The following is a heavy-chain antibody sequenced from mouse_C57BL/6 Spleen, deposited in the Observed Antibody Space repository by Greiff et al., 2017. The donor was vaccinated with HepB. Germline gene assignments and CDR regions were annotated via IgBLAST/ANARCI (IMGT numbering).Heavy chain of an antibody. Sequence: VKLQQPGAELVKPGASVKMSCKASGYTFTSYWITWVKQRPGQGLEWIGDIYPGSGSTNYNEKFKSKATLTVDTSSSTAYMQLSSLTSEDSAVYYCARRYDPYYAMDYWGQGTSVTVSS. D-gene: IGHD2-14*01. CDR1: GYTFTSYW. J-gene: IGHJ4*01. CDR2: IYPGSGST. CDR3: ARRYDPYYAMDY. V-gene: IGHV1-55*01.